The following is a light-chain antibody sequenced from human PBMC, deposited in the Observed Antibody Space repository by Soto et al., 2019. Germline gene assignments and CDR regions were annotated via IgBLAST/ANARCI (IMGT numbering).Light chain of an antibody. CDR2: DDS. J-gene: IGLJ1*01. CDR1: NIGSKT. Sequence: SYELTRPPSVSVAPGQTARITCGGTNIGSKTVHWYQQKPGQAPVLVVYDDSDRPSGIPERFSGSNSGNTATLTISRVEAGDEADYFCQVWDSSSDHLYVFGTGTKVTVL. V-gene: IGLV3-21*02. CDR3: QVWDSSSDHLYV.